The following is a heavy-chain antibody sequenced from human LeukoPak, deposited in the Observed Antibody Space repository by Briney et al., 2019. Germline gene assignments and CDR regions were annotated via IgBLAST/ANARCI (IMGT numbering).Heavy chain of an antibody. CDR3: STGSGHAFDI. D-gene: IGHD3-10*01. CDR2: INSDGSST. J-gene: IGHJ3*02. V-gene: IGHV3-74*01. Sequence: GGSLRLSCAASGFTFSSYWMHWVRQAPGKGLVWVSRINSDGSSTSYADSVKGRFTISRDSAKNTLYLQMNSLRAEDTAVYYCSTGSGHAFDICGRGTMVTVSS. CDR1: GFTFSSYW.